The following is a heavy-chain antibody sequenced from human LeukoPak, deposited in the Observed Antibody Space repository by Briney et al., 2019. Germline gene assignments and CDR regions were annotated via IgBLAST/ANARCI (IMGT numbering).Heavy chain of an antibody. Sequence: PGGSLRLSCAASGFTVSSNYMSWVRQAPGKGLEWVSVIYSGGTIYYTDSVKGRFTISRDNSKNTLYLQMNSLRAEDTAVYYCARGYARGYYDSSGLDSWGQGTLVTVSS. D-gene: IGHD3-22*01. V-gene: IGHV3-53*01. J-gene: IGHJ4*02. CDR2: IYSGGTI. CDR1: GFTVSSNY. CDR3: ARGYARGYYDSSGLDS.